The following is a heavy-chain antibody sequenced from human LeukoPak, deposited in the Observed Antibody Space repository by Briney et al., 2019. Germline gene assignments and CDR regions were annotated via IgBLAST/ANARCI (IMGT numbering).Heavy chain of an antibody. CDR2: ISSSSSYI. CDR1: GFTFSSYE. D-gene: IGHD2-2*01. J-gene: IGHJ4*02. V-gene: IGHV3-21*04. Sequence: GGSLRLSCAASGFTFSSYEMNWVRQAPGKGLEWVSSISSSSSYIYYADSVKGRFTISRDNAKNSLYLQMNRLRAEDTAFYYCARGSSFSNYWGQGTLVTVSS. CDR3: ARGSSFSNY.